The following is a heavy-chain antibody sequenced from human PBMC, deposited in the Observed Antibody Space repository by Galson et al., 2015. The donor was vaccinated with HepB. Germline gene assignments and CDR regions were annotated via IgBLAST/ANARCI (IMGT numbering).Heavy chain of an antibody. D-gene: IGHD6-13*01. CDR2: IIPIFGTA. CDR1: GGTFSSYA. CDR3: ARDRPLRIAAAGLDAFDI. J-gene: IGHJ3*02. Sequence: SVKVSCKASGGTFSSYAISWVRQAPGQGLEWLGGIIPIFGTANYAQKFQGRVTITADESTSTAYMELSSLRSEDTAVYYCARDRPLRIAAAGLDAFDIWGQGTMVTVSS. V-gene: IGHV1-69*13.